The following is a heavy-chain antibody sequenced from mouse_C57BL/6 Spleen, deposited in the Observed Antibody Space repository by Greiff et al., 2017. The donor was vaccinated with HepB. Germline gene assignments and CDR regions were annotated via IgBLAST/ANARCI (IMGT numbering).Heavy chain of an antibody. CDR1: GFNIKDDY. CDR2: IDPENGDT. Sequence: EVQLQQSGAELVRPGASVKLSCTASGFNIKDDYMHWVKQRPEQGLEWIGWIDPENGDTEYASKFQGKATITADTSSNTAYLQLSSLTSEDTAVYYCLSREYFDDWGQGTTLTVSS. V-gene: IGHV14-4*01. CDR3: LSREYFDD. J-gene: IGHJ2*01.